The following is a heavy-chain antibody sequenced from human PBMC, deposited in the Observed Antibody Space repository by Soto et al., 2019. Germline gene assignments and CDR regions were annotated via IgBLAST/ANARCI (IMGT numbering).Heavy chain of an antibody. Sequence: GESLKISCKGSVYSFTSYWISWVRQMPGKGLEWMGRIDPSDSYTNYSPSFQGHVTISADKSISTAYLQWSSLKASDTAMYYCARPGPNRYYDSRERAFDIWGQGTMVTVSS. CDR3: ARPGPNRYYDSRERAFDI. D-gene: IGHD3-22*01. V-gene: IGHV5-10-1*01. CDR2: IDPSDSYT. J-gene: IGHJ3*02. CDR1: VYSFTSYW.